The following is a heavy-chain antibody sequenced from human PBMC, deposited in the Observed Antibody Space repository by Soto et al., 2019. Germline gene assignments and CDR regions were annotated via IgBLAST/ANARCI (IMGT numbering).Heavy chain of an antibody. Sequence: PSETLSLTCSVSGGSVRSGDHYWSWIRQPPGKGPEWIGYIFNSGGTKYNPSLKSRVSISADMSKNQFSLNLTSVTAADTAVYYCATDSDTVTTGYWGQGTLVTVSS. D-gene: IGHD4-17*01. CDR2: IFNSGGT. CDR3: ATDSDTVTTGY. CDR1: GGSVRSGDHY. V-gene: IGHV4-61*08. J-gene: IGHJ4*02.